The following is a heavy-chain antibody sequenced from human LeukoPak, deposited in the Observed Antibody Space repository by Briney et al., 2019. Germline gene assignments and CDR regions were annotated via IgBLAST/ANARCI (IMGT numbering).Heavy chain of an antibody. CDR1: GGTFSSYT. V-gene: IGHV1-69*02. D-gene: IGHD3-16*01. CDR2: IIPILGIA. CDR3: ASDYGDDAFDI. Sequence: SVKVSCKASGGTFSSYTISWVRQAPGQGLEWMGRIIPILGIANYAQKFQGRVTITADKSTSTAYMELSSLRSEDTAVYYCASDYGDDAFDIWGQGTMVTVSS. J-gene: IGHJ3*02.